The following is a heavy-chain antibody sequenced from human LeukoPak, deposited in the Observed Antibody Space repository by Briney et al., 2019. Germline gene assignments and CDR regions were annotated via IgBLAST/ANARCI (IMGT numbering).Heavy chain of an antibody. D-gene: IGHD3-10*01. CDR2: INPNSGGT. CDR1: GYTFTGYY. V-gene: IGHV1-2*02. Sequence: ASVKVSCKASGYTFTGYYMHWVRQAPGQGLEWMGWINPNSGGTNDAQKFQGRVTMTRDTSISTAYMELSRLRSDDTAVYYCATPLGPSYGSGSDFDYWGQGTLVTVSS. CDR3: ATPLGPSYGSGSDFDY. J-gene: IGHJ4*02.